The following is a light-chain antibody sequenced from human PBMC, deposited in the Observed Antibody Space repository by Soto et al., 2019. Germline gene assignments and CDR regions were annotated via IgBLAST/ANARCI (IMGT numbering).Light chain of an antibody. V-gene: IGKV1-39*01. CDR3: QQSYSTPFT. CDR1: QSISSY. Sequence: DIQMTQSPSSLSASVGDRVTITCRASQSISSYLNWYQQKPGKAPKFLIYAASSLQSGVPSGFSGSGSVTDVTLTISSLQPEDFATYYCQQSYSTPFTFGPGTKVDIK. J-gene: IGKJ3*01. CDR2: AAS.